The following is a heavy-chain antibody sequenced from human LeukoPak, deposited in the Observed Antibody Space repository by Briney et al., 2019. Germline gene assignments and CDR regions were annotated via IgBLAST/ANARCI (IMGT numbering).Heavy chain of an antibody. CDR1: GCTFHDYG. D-gene: IGHD3-10*01. CDR3: ARDDRVMVRGVPDY. V-gene: IGHV3-20*04. J-gene: IGHJ4*02. CDR2: INWNGGST. Sequence: GWSLRLSCPASGCTFHDYGMSWLRQAPAKGLEWVSGINWNGGSTGYADSVKGRFTISRDNAKNSLYLQMNSLRAEDTALYYCARDDRVMVRGVPDYWGQGTLVTVAS.